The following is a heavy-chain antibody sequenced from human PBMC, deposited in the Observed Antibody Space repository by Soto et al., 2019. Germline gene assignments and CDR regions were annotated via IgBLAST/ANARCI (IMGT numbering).Heavy chain of an antibody. D-gene: IGHD2-15*01. CDR1: GGSISSGGYY. Sequence: SETLSLTCTVSGGSISSGGYYWSWIRQHPGKGLEWIGYIYYSGSTYYNPSLKSRVTISVDTSKNQFSLKLSSVTAADTAVYYCARGVRYCSGGSCRWENWFDPWGQGTLVTVSS. J-gene: IGHJ5*02. CDR2: IYYSGST. CDR3: ARGVRYCSGGSCRWENWFDP. V-gene: IGHV4-31*03.